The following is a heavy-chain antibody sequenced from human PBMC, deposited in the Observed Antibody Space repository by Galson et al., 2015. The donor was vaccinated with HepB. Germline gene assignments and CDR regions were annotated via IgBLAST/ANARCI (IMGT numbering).Heavy chain of an antibody. D-gene: IGHD6-19*01. CDR2: ISAYNGNT. V-gene: IGHV1-18*04. Sequence: QSGAEVKKPGESLKISCKGSGYSFTSYGISWVRQAPGQGLEWMGWISAYNGNTNYAQKLQGRVTMTTDTSTSTAYMELRSLRSDDTAVYYCARRERWLDQGGAFDIWGQGTMVTVSS. J-gene: IGHJ3*02. CDR3: ARRERWLDQGGAFDI. CDR1: GYSFTSYG.